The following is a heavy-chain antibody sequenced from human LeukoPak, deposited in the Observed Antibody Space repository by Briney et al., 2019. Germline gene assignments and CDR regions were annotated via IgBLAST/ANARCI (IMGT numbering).Heavy chain of an antibody. CDR1: GFTFRSYS. D-gene: IGHD6-6*01. J-gene: IGHJ3*02. CDR2: ISWDGSNK. Sequence: GGSLRLSCVASGFTFRSYSMHWVRQAPGKGLEWVALISWDGSNKYYADSVKGRFTISRDNSKNTLYLQMNSLKVEDTAVYYCAKNRWAARIIIDAFDIWGQGTMVTVSS. CDR3: AKNRWAARIIIDAFDI. V-gene: IGHV3-30*18.